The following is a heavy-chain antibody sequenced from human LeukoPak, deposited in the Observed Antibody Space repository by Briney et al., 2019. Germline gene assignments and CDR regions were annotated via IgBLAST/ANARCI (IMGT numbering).Heavy chain of an antibody. CDR3: ARHAVRVLRYFEWPTTSPSRAFDP. Sequence: SETLSLTCTVSGGSISSSSYYWGWIRQPPGKGLAWVGSIYYSGSTYYNPSLKSRVTISVDTSKNQLHLQPSSLTAPDTDLYYCARHAVRVLRYFEWPTTSPSRAFDPWGQGTLVTVSS. D-gene: IGHD3-9*01. V-gene: IGHV4-39*06. CDR1: GGSISSSSYY. J-gene: IGHJ5*02. CDR2: IYYSGST.